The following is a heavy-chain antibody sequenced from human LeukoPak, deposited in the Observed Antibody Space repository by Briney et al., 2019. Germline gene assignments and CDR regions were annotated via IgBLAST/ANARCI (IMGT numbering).Heavy chain of an antibody. CDR3: ARDLYYYDTSAYYGH. J-gene: IGHJ4*02. V-gene: IGHV3-30*03. CDR2: ISYEGSNK. CDR1: GFTFSSYA. D-gene: IGHD3-22*01. Sequence: PGGSLRLSCAASGFTFSSYAMSWVRQAPGMGLEWVATISYEGSNKNYADSVKGRFTISRDNSKNTLYLQMNSLRAEDTAVYFCARDLYYYDTSAYYGHWGQGTLVTVSS.